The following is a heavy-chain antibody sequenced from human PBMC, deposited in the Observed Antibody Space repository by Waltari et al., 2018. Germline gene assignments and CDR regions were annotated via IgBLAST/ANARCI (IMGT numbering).Heavy chain of an antibody. CDR3: AREYSRICFHALDG. CDR2: IQYDGSIK. Sequence: QVHVVESGGGVVQPGGSLRLACAASGFTLGNCGMHWVRQAPGKGLEWVAVIQYDGSIKNYADSVKGRFTISRENSKNTLYLEMKSLRAEDTAVYYCAREYSRICFHALDGWGQGTAVTVSS. D-gene: IGHD6-13*01. J-gene: IGHJ6*02. V-gene: IGHV3-33*05. CDR1: GFTLGNCG.